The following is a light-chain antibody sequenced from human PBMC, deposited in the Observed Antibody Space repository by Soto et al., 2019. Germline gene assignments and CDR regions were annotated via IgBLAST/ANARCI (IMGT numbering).Light chain of an antibody. CDR2: GAS. J-gene: IGKJ1*01. CDR3: QQYNNWPGT. V-gene: IGKV3-15*01. CDR1: QSVSSRY. Sequence: EIVLTQSPGTLSLSPGEGATLSCRASQSVSSRYLAWYQQKPGQAPRLLLYGASTRATGIPARFSGSGSGTAFTLTISSLQSEDFGIYFCQQYNNWPGTFGQGTKVDIK.